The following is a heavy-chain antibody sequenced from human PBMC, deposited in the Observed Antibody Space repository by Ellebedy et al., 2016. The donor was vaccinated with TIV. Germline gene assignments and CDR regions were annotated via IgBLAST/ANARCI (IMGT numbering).Heavy chain of an antibody. CDR1: GGSFSGYY. Sequence: SETLSLXCAVFGGSFSGYYWSWIRQPPGKELEWIGEINHSGSTNYNPSLKSRVTISVDKAKNQFSLKLSSVLAADTAVYYCARSEFSGYVYWGQGTLVTVSS. V-gene: IGHV4-34*01. CDR3: ARSEFSGYVY. J-gene: IGHJ4*02. D-gene: IGHD5-12*01. CDR2: INHSGST.